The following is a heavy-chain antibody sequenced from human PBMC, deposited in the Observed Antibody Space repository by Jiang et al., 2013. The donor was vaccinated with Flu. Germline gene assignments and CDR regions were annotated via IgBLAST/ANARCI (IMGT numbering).Heavy chain of an antibody. D-gene: IGHD2-2*01. V-gene: IGHV1-24*01. CDR2: FDPEDGET. CDR3: ATEAPFCSSPTCQYYFYYGMDV. Sequence: EVKKPGASVRVSCKVSGYTLTKLSMHWVRQAPGKGLEWMGGFDPEDGETIYAQKFQGRVTMTEDTSTDTAHMELSSLTSEDTAVYYCATEAPFCSSPTCQYYFYYGMDVWGQGTTVTVSS. J-gene: IGHJ6*02. CDR1: GYTLTKLS.